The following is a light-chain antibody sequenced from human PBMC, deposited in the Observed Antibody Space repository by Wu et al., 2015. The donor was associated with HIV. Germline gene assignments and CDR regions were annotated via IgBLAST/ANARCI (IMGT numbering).Light chain of an antibody. CDR1: QSIRTY. Sequence: DIQMTQSPSSLSASVGDRITITCRASQSIRTYLNWYQQKPGKAPDLLIFAASTLQRGVPSRFSGSGSGSDFTLTITTLQPEDFATYFCQQTFELPLTFGGGTKVDI. CDR2: AAS. J-gene: IGKJ4*01. CDR3: QQTFELPLT. V-gene: IGKV1-39*01.